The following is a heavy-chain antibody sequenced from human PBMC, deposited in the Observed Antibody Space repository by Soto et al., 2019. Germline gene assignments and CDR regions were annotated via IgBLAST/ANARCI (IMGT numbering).Heavy chain of an antibody. J-gene: IGHJ5*02. CDR2: ISAYNGNT. Sequence: ASVKVSCKASGYTFTSYGISWVRQAPGQGLEWMGWISAYNGNTNYAQKLQGRVTMTTDTSTSTAYMELRSLRSDDTAVYYCAITQYVRGRGEMCDPWGQGTIVTV. V-gene: IGHV1-18*01. D-gene: IGHD3-10*01. CDR3: AITQYVRGRGEMCDP. CDR1: GYTFTSYG.